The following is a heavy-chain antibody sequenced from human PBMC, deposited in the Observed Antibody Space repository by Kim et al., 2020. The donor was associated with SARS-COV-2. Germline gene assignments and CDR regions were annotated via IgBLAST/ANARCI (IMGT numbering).Heavy chain of an antibody. J-gene: IGHJ6*02. D-gene: IGHD3-16*01. V-gene: IGHV3-15*01. Sequence: GGSLRLSCAGSGFTFSNAWMNWVRQAPGKGLEWVGRIKSKTDGDTTDYAAPVKGRFTISRDDSKNTLYLQMNSRKTEDTAVYYCTTDIMPYYGMDVWGQG. CDR3: TTDIMPYYGMDV. CDR2: IKSKTDGDTT. CDR1: GFTFSNAW.